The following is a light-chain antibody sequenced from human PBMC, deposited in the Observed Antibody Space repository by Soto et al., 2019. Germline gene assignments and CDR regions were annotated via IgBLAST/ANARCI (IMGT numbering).Light chain of an antibody. Sequence: QSVLTQPPSASGTPGQRVSISCSGISSNIGSETVNWYQQFPGTAPKLLIYSSNQRPSGVPDRFSGSKSGTSAFLDISGLQSEDEAEYYCAAWDDSLNACVFGTGIQLTVL. CDR1: SSNIGSET. J-gene: IGLJ7*01. CDR2: SSN. V-gene: IGLV1-44*01. CDR3: AAWDDSLNACV.